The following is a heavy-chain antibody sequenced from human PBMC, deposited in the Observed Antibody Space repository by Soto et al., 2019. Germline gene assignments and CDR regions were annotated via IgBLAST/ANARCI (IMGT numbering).Heavy chain of an antibody. CDR3: AIGYSGYDLGDDAFNI. J-gene: IGHJ3*02. D-gene: IGHD5-12*01. V-gene: IGHV1-46*03. Sequence: ASVKVSCKASGYTFTSYYIHWVRQAPGQGLEWMGIINPTSGSTTYAQKFQGRVTMTRDASTSTVYMELSSLTSEDTAVYYCAIGYSGYDLGDDAFNIWAQGTMVTVSS. CDR2: INPTSGST. CDR1: GYTFTSYY.